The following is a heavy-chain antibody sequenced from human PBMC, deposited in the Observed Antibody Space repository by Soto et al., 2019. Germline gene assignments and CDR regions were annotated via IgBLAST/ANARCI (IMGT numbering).Heavy chain of an antibody. CDR2: INPNSGGT. J-gene: IGHJ6*02. D-gene: IGHD1-1*01. CDR1: GYTFTGYY. CDR3: ARVTPGNNLYYFSGLDV. Sequence: VASVKVSCKASGYTFTGYYMHWVRQAPGQGLEWMGWINPNSGGTNYAQKFQGRFTISRDNSKNTLYLQINALRPEDTGVYYCARVTPGNNLYYFSGLDVWGQGTSVTVSS. V-gene: IGHV1-2*02.